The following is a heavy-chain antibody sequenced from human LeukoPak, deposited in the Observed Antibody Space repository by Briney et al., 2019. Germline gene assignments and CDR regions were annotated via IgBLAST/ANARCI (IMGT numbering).Heavy chain of an antibody. CDR3: AGGYSYGLNYFDY. CDR2: INHSGST. V-gene: IGHV4-34*01. J-gene: IGHJ4*02. Sequence: PPETLSLTCAVYGGSFSGYYWSWIRQPPGKGLEWIGEINHSGSTNYNPSLKSRVTISVDTSKNQFSLKLSSVTAADTAVYYCAGGYSYGLNYFDYWGQGALVTVSS. CDR1: GGSFSGYY. D-gene: IGHD5-18*01.